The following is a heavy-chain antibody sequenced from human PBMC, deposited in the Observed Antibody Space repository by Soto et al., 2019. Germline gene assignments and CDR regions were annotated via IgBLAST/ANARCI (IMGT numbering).Heavy chain of an antibody. V-gene: IGHV1-2*04. Sequence: GASVKVSCKASGYTFTGYYMHWVRQAPGQGLEWMGWINPNSGGTNYAQKFQGWVTMTRDTSISTAYMELSRLRSDDTAVYYCARGRVTMVRNYYFDYWGQGTLVTVSS. CDR1: GYTFTGYY. CDR2: INPNSGGT. CDR3: ARGRVTMVRNYYFDY. D-gene: IGHD3-10*01. J-gene: IGHJ4*02.